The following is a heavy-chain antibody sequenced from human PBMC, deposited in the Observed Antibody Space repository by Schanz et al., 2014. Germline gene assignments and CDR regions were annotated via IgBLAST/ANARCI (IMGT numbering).Heavy chain of an antibody. J-gene: IGHJ6*02. V-gene: IGHV3-30*03. CDR2: IAYNGREQ. CDR1: GFSFSSYG. Sequence: QVQLVESGGGVVQPGRSLRLSCAASGFSFSSYGMQWVRQAPGKGLEWVAVIAYNGREQYYADSVKGRFTISRDNSKNTVYLQMNSLRAEDTAVYFCASLIGTTSAHFYGMDVWGQGTTVTVSS. CDR3: ASLIGTTSAHFYGMDV. D-gene: IGHD1-7*01.